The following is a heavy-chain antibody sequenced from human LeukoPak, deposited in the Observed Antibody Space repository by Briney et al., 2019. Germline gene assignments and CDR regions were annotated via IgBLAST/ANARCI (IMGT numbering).Heavy chain of an antibody. CDR1: GFTFSSYS. CDR2: ISSGRSTI. J-gene: IGHJ4*02. D-gene: IGHD6-13*01. Sequence: PGGSLRLSCAASGFTFSSYSIHWVRQAPGKGLEWVSYISSGRSTIYYADSVKGRFTISRDNSKNTLYLQMNSLRAEDTAVYYCAKDLYSSNSMLRFDYWGQGTLVTVSS. V-gene: IGHV3-48*01. CDR3: AKDLYSSNSMLRFDY.